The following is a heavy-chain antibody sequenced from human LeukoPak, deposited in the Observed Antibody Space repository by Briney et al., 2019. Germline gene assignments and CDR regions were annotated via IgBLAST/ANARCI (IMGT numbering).Heavy chain of an antibody. D-gene: IGHD2-2*01. Sequence: GASVKVSCKASGYPFTSYGISWVRQAPGQGLEWMGWISAYNGNTNYAQNLQGRVTMTTDTSTSTAYMELRSLRSDDTAVYYCARDRVMVDLGYCSGTSCPPPDWFDPWGQGTLVTVSS. V-gene: IGHV1-18*01. J-gene: IGHJ5*02. CDR1: GYPFTSYG. CDR2: ISAYNGNT. CDR3: ARDRVMVDLGYCSGTSCPPPDWFDP.